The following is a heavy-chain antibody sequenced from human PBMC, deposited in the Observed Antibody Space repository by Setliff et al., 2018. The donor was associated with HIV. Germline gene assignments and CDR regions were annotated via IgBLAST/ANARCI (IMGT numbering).Heavy chain of an antibody. CDR3: VREGHSSGRAGSFDM. J-gene: IGHJ3*02. V-gene: IGHV3-30*01. CDR2: ISNDGSDK. Sequence: GGSLRLSCAASGFTFSTSVMHWVRQTPGKGLEWVALISNDGSDKQYGGSVTGRFTISRDNSKNTVDLQMNRLRLEDTGVFYCVREGHSSGRAGSFDMWGQGTLVTVSS. CDR1: GFTFSTSV. D-gene: IGHD6-19*01.